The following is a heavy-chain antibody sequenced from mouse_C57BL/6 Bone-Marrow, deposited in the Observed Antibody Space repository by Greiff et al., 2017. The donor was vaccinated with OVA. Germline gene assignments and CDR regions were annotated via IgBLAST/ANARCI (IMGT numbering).Heavy chain of an antibody. CDR3: ARHGDYGSFFDY. Sequence: EVHLVESGGDLVKPGGSLKLSCAASGFTFSSYGMSWVRQTPDTRLEWVATISSGGSYTYYPDSVKGRFTISRDNAKNTLYLQMSSLKSEDTAMYYCARHGDYGSFFDYWGQGTTLTVSS. CDR2: ISSGGSYT. J-gene: IGHJ2*01. V-gene: IGHV5-6*01. D-gene: IGHD1-1*01. CDR1: GFTFSSYG.